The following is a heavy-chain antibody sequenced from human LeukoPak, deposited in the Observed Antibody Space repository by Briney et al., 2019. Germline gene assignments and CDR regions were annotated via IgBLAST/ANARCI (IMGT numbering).Heavy chain of an antibody. Sequence: GGSLRLSCAASGFTFGNYGMNWVRQAPGKGLEWVSIITSGVGITYCADSVKGRFTISRDNSKNTLYLQMNSLRAEDTAVYYCARDRGIAVAGDCYFDYWGQGTLVTVSS. CDR1: GFTFGNYG. J-gene: IGHJ4*02. V-gene: IGHV3-23*01. CDR3: ARDRGIAVAGDCYFDY. CDR2: ITSGVGIT. D-gene: IGHD6-13*01.